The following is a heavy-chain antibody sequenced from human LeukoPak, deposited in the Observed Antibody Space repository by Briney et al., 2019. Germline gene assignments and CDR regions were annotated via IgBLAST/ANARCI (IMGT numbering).Heavy chain of an antibody. V-gene: IGHV1-69*01. J-gene: IGHJ4*02. CDR2: IIPIFGTA. CDR1: GGTFSSYA. Sequence: GASVTVSCKASGGTFSSYAISWVRQAPGQGLEWMGGIIPIFGTANYAQKFQGRVTITADESTSTAYMELSSLRSEDTAVYYCASKVQLERLPRITMVRGVMGEDYWGQGTLVTVSS. CDR3: ASKVQLERLPRITMVRGVMGEDY. D-gene: IGHD3-10*01.